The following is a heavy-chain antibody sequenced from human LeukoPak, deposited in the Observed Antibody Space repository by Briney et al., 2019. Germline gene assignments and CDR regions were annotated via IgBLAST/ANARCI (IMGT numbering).Heavy chain of an antibody. V-gene: IGHV3-64*01. CDR3: ARGYDFWSGYWSHSDY. CDR1: GFTFSSYA. D-gene: IGHD3-3*01. J-gene: IGHJ4*02. CDR2: ISSNGGST. Sequence: GESLRLSCAASGFTFSSYAMHWVRQAPGKGLEYVSAISSNGGSTYYANSVKGRFTISRDNSKNTLYLQMGSLRAEDMAVYYCARGYDFWSGYWSHSDYWGQGTLVTVSS.